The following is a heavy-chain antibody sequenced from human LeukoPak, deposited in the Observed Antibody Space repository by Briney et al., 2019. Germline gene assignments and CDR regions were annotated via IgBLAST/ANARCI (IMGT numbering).Heavy chain of an antibody. J-gene: IGHJ1*01. Sequence: SETLSLTCTVSGGSISNYYWSWIWQPPGKGLEWIGYIYNSGHTNYNPSLKSRVTISEDTSKNQLSLKLSSVAAADTAVYYCARAAVTTSRYFQHWGQGTLVTVSS. CDR1: GGSISNYY. CDR3: ARAAVTTSRYFQH. CDR2: IYNSGHT. V-gene: IGHV4-59*01. D-gene: IGHD4-17*01.